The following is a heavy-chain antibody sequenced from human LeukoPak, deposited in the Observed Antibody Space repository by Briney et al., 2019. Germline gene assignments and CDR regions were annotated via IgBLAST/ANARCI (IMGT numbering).Heavy chain of an antibody. J-gene: IGHJ3*02. V-gene: IGHV4-39*07. CDR2: IYHSGSA. CDR3: VRDSVGHTGHNAFDI. D-gene: IGHD1-26*01. CDR1: GGSINIPNYY. Sequence: PSETLSLTCTVSGGSINIPNYYWGWIRQPPGKGLEWIGSIYHSGSAYYSSSLKSRVTITVDTSKNQFSLKLSSVTAADTAVYYCVRDSVGHTGHNAFDIWGQGTGATVSS.